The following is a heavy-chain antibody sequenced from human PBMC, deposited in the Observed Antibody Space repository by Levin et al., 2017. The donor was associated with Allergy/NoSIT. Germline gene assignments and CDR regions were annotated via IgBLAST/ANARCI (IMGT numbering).Heavy chain of an antibody. V-gene: IGHV4-39*01. CDR1: GGSISTGTYY. Sequence: SQTLSLTCTVSGGSISTGTYYWGWIRQPPGKGLEWVGTIYYSGNTYYNPSLKSRVTVSVAASKTQFSLELSSVTAADTAVYYCARSEGASFGMDFWGQGTTVTVSS. J-gene: IGHJ6*02. CDR3: ARSEGASFGMDF. CDR2: IYYSGNT. D-gene: IGHD3-16*01.